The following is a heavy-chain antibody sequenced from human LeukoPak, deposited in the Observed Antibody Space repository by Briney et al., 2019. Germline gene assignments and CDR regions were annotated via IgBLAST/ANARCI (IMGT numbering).Heavy chain of an antibody. J-gene: IGHJ4*02. D-gene: IGHD3-10*01. CDR2: IFSGGTT. CDR1: GFTVSNSF. CDR3: AKTGGPWD. Sequence: GGSLRLSCAASGFTVSNSFLTWVRQAPGKGLEWVSVIFSGGTTYYTASVKGRFTISRDNSKNTLYLQMNSLRAEDTAMYYCAKTGGPWDWGQGTLVIVSS. V-gene: IGHV3-53*01.